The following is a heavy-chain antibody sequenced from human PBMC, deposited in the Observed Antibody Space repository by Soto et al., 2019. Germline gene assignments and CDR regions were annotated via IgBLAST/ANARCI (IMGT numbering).Heavy chain of an antibody. CDR3: ARVLLGYRSSTSCYSLDY. CDR2: INHSGIT. CDR1: GGSFSGYY. D-gene: IGHD2-2*02. J-gene: IGHJ4*02. Sequence: PSETLSLTCAVYGGSFSGYYCSWIRQPPGKGLEWIGEINHSGITNYNPSLKSRVTISVDTSKNQFSLKLSSVTAADTAVYYCARVLLGYRSSTSCYSLDYWGQGTLVTVSS. V-gene: IGHV4-34*01.